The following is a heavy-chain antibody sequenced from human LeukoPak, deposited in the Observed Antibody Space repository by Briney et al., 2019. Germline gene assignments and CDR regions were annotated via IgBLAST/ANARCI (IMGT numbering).Heavy chain of an antibody. D-gene: IGHD4-17*01. J-gene: IGHJ5*02. CDR2: INHSGST. Sequence: SETLSLTCAVYGGSFSGYYWSWIRQPPGKGLEWIGEINHSGSTNYNPSLKSRVTISVDTSKNQFSLKLSSVTAADTAVYYCAREHDDYGDSPRIWFHPWGQGTLVTVSS. V-gene: IGHV4-34*01. CDR1: GGSFSGYY. CDR3: AREHDDYGDSPRIWFHP.